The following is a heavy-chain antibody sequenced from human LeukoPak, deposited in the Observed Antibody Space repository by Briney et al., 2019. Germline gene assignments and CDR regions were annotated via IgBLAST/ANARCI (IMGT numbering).Heavy chain of an antibody. CDR3: ARGLGYCSTTTCYGELPGDY. Sequence: ASVKVSCKASGYTFSSYRISWVRQAPGQGLEWMGRVSGHNGNTQYAENLQGRVTMTIDTSTTTAHMELRSLRSDDTAVYYCARGLGYCSTTTCYGELPGDYWSQGTLVTVSS. CDR1: GYTFSSYR. CDR2: VSGHNGNT. D-gene: IGHD2-2*01. V-gene: IGHV1-18*01. J-gene: IGHJ4*02.